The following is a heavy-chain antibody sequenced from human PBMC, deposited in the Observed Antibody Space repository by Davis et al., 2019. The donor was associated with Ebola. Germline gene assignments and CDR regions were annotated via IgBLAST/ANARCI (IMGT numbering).Heavy chain of an antibody. CDR3: AKLGEGDYRPYGHYGMDV. J-gene: IGHJ6*04. CDR2: ISYDGSNK. CDR1: GFTFISYG. V-gene: IGHV3-30*18. Sequence: GGSLRLSCAASGFTFISYGMHWVRQAPGKGLAWVAVISYDGSNKYYADPVKGRFTISRDNSKNTLYLQMNSLRAEDTAVYYCAKLGEGDYRPYGHYGMDVWGKGTTVTVSS. D-gene: IGHD4-17*01.